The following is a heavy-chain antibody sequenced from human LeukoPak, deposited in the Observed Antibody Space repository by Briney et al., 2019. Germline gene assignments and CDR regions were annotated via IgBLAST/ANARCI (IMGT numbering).Heavy chain of an antibody. CDR2: INPNSGGT. V-gene: IGHV1-2*06. CDR1: GYTFTGYY. Sequence: ASVKVSCKASGYTFTGYYMHWVRQAPGQGLEWMGRINPNSGGTNYAQKFQGRVTMTRDTSTSTVYMELSSLRSEDTAVYYCARELPYIVVVTYRASDYNPRFDPWGQGTLVTVSS. J-gene: IGHJ5*02. CDR3: ARELPYIVVVTYRASDYNPRFDP. D-gene: IGHD2-21*02.